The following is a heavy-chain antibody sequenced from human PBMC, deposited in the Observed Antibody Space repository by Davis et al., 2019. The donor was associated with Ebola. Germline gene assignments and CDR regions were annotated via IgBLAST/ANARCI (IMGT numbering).Heavy chain of an antibody. Sequence: SETLSLTCTVSGGSISSYYWSWIRQPPGKGLEWFGYIYYSGSTNYNPSLKSRVTISVDTSKNQFSLKLSSVTAADTAVYYCARQAGWFDPWGQGTLVTVSS. V-gene: IGHV4-59*08. CDR3: ARQAGWFDP. CDR1: GGSISSYY. J-gene: IGHJ5*02. CDR2: IYYSGST. D-gene: IGHD6-13*01.